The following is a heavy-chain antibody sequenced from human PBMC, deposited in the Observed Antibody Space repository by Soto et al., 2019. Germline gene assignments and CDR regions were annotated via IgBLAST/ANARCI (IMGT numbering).Heavy chain of an antibody. Sequence: EVQLLESGGGLVQPGGSLRLSCAASGFTFSSYAMSWVRQAPGKGLEWVSVISGSGGSTYSADSVKGRFTISRDNSKITLYLQMNSLRAEDTAVSYCAKRTVGWYFDLWGRGTLVTVSS. CDR1: GFTFSSYA. V-gene: IGHV3-23*01. CDR3: AKRTVGWYFDL. J-gene: IGHJ2*01. CDR2: ISGSGGST. D-gene: IGHD4-17*01.